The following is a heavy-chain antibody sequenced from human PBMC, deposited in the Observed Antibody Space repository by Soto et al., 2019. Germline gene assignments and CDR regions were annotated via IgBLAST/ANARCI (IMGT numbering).Heavy chain of an antibody. CDR3: AHTRGQLRFLSPETYYYYMDV. Sequence: SGPTLVNPTQTLTLTCTFSGFSLSTSGVGVGWIRQPPGKALEWLALIYWDDDKRYSPSLKSRLTITKDTSKNQVVLTMTNMDPVDTATYYCAHTRGQLRFLSPETYYYYMDVWGKGTTVTVSS. CDR2: IYWDDDK. V-gene: IGHV2-5*02. J-gene: IGHJ6*03. CDR1: GFSLSTSGVG. D-gene: IGHD3-3*01.